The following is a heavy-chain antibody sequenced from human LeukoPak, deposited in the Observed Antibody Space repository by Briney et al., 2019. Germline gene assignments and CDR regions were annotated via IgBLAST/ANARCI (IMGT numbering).Heavy chain of an antibody. Sequence: GGSLRLSCLASGFSFNSYTMNWVREAPGKGLEWVSAISPVSSYTWYAESVKGRFTISRDNPKNSLYLQMDSLRAEDTAVYYCVRDVSRRIGMDVWGQGTTVTVSS. J-gene: IGHJ6*02. V-gene: IGHV3-21*01. D-gene: IGHD2/OR15-2a*01. CDR2: ISPVSSYT. CDR1: GFSFNSYT. CDR3: VRDVSRRIGMDV.